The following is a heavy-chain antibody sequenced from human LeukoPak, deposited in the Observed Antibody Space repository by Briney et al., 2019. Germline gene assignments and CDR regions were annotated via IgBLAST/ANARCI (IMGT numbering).Heavy chain of an antibody. Sequence: ASVKVSYKASGYTFTSYDINWVRRATGQGLEWMGWMNPNSGNTGYAQKFQGRVTMTRNTSISTAYMELSSLRSEDTAVYYCAREGSSSWSPYYYYYYMDVWGKGTTVTVSS. J-gene: IGHJ6*03. V-gene: IGHV1-8*01. CDR2: MNPNSGNT. D-gene: IGHD6-13*01. CDR3: AREGSSSWSPYYYYYYMDV. CDR1: GYTFTSYD.